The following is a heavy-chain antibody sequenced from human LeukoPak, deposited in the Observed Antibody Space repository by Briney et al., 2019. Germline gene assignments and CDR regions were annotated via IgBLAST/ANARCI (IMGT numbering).Heavy chain of an antibody. Sequence: GSLRLSCAASGFTFSSYAMSWIRQPPGKGLEWIGYIYTSGGTNSNPSLKSRVTISQDMSKNQLSLRLTSVTAADTAVYYCAREAGVAGWGWLDSWGQGTLVTVSS. CDR3: AREAGVAGWGWLDS. V-gene: IGHV4-4*08. D-gene: IGHD3-16*01. J-gene: IGHJ5*01. CDR2: IYTSGGT. CDR1: GFTFSSYA.